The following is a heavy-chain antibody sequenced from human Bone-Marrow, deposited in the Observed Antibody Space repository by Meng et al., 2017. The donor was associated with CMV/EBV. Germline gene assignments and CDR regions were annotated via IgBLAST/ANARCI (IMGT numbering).Heavy chain of an antibody. J-gene: IGHJ4*02. CDR3: AKDGRFGGLIFVDF. D-gene: IGHD3-10*01. CDR1: GFTFDDYA. CDR2: ISWNSGSI. Sequence: GGSLRLSCAASGFTFDDYAMHWVRQAPGKGLEWVSGISWNSGSIGYADPVKGRFTISRDNAKNSLYLQMNSLRAEDMALYYCAKDGRFGGLIFVDFWGQGTLVTVYS. V-gene: IGHV3-9*03.